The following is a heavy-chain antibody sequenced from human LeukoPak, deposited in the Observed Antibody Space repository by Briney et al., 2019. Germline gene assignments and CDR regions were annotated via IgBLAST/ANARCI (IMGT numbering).Heavy chain of an antibody. J-gene: IGHJ3*02. V-gene: IGHV3-23*01. Sequence: GGSLRLSCAASGFTFSSYAMSWVRQAPGKGLEWVSAISGSGGSTYYADSVKGRFTISRDNSKNTLYLQMNSLRAEDTAVYYCASLVVPAAIPSDAFDIWGQGTMVTVSS. CDR2: ISGSGGST. CDR3: ASLVVPAAIPSDAFDI. CDR1: GFTFSSYA. D-gene: IGHD2-2*02.